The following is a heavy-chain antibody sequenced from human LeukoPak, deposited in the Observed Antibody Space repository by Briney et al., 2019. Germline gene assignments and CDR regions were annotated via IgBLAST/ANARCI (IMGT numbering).Heavy chain of an antibody. CDR3: ARDSFCGGDCYNLDY. J-gene: IGHJ4*02. CDR1: GGSISSGSYY. V-gene: IGHV4-61*02. CDR2: IYISGST. D-gene: IGHD2-21*02. Sequence: SETLSLTCTVSGGSISSGSYYWRWIRQPAGKGLEWIARIYISGSTKYSPSLKSRVTISVDTSKSQFSLKVSSVTAADTAVYYCARDSFCGGDCYNLDYWGQGILVTVSS.